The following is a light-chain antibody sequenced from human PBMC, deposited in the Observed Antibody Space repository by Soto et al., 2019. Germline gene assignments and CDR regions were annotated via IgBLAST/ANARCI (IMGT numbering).Light chain of an antibody. CDR2: AAS. V-gene: IGKV1-39*01. Sequence: DIQMTQSPSSLSASVGDRVTITCRATQSIYTYLSWYQQKPGKAPKLLISAASSLESGVPSRFRGSGSGTDFSLTISSLQPEDFATYYCQQTYSTPLTFGGGTKVEIK. CDR1: QSIYTY. CDR3: QQTYSTPLT. J-gene: IGKJ4*01.